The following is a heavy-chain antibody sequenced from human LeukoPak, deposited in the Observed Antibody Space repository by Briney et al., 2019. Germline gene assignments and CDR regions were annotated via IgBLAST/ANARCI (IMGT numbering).Heavy chain of an antibody. CDR2: MYPNSGNT. CDR3: ARVPFGYGGNSDY. J-gene: IGHJ4*02. D-gene: IGHD4-23*01. V-gene: IGHV1-8*01. CDR1: GYTFTSYD. Sequence: SVKVSCKASGYTFTSYDINWVRQATGQGLEWMGWMYPNSGNTGYAQKFQGRVTMTRNTSIGTAYMELSSLRSEDTAVYYCARVPFGYGGNSDYWGQGTLVTVSS.